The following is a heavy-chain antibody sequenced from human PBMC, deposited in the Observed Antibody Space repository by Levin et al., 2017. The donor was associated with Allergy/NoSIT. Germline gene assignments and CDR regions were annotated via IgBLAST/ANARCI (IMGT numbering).Heavy chain of an antibody. J-gene: IGHJ4*02. CDR2: IRNTGSYT. Sequence: GESLKISCAASGFTFSTYNMNWIRQAPGKWLEWVSSIRNTGSYTEYADSVKGRFTISRDNAKNSLYLQMNSLRAEDTAVYYCARYPDSSGYYYWGQGTLVAVSS. CDR3: ARYPDSSGYYY. D-gene: IGHD3-22*01. V-gene: IGHV3-21*01. CDR1: GFTFSTYN.